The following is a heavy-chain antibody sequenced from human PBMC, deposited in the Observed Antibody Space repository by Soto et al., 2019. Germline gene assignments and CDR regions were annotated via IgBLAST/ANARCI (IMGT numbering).Heavy chain of an antibody. J-gene: IGHJ4*02. D-gene: IGHD1-26*01. Sequence: GGSLRLSCATSGFTVSSNYMSWLRQAPGTGLEWVSVIYSGGSTYYADSVNGRFTISRDISKNAVYLQMNSRRAGDTGVYYCARGSVGATRLSFDYWGQRTLVTVSS. CDR1: GFTVSSNY. CDR3: ARGSVGATRLSFDY. V-gene: IGHV3-53*01. CDR2: IYSGGST.